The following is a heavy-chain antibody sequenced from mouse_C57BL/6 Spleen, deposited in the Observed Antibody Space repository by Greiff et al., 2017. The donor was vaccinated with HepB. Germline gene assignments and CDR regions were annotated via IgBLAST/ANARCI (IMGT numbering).Heavy chain of an antibody. J-gene: IGHJ4*01. CDR2: INPNYGTT. Sequence: VQLQQPGPELVKPGASVKISCKASGYSFTDYNMNWVKQSNGKSLEWIGVINPNYGTTSYNQKFKGKATLTVDQSSSTAYMQLNSLTSEDSAVYYCARSGVAGTYYAMDYWGQGTSVTVSS. D-gene: IGHD4-1*01. CDR1: GYSFTDYN. CDR3: ARSGVAGTYYAMDY. V-gene: IGHV1-39*01.